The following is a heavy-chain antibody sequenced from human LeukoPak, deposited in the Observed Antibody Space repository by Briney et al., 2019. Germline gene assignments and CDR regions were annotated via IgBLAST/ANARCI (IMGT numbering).Heavy chain of an antibody. CDR1: GSSINSGYY. CDR2: ISDRGST. CDR3: ARLPGASRPRYYFDY. V-gene: IGHV4-38-2*02. J-gene: IGHJ4*02. D-gene: IGHD6-6*01. Sequence: PSETLSLTCIVSGSSINSGYYWGWNRQPPGKGLEWIGTISDRGSTYNNPSLKSRVTISVDTSENQLSLKLTSVTAADTAVYYCARLPGASRPRYYFDYWGQGTLVTVSS.